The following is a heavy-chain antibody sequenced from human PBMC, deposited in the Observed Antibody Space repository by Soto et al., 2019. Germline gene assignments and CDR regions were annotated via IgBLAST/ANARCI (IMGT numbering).Heavy chain of an antibody. D-gene: IGHD6-19*01. CDR3: ARDSWGLAVPDYHYYAMDV. CDR1: GYTFTSYG. Sequence: QVQLVQSGAEVKKPGASVRVSCEASGYTFTSYGISWVRQAPGQGLEWMGWISVYSGSTNYAQKLQGRVTMTTDRSTRAVCMELRSLRSDDTDVYYCARDSWGLAVPDYHYYAMDVWGQGTTVTVS. V-gene: IGHV1-18*04. CDR2: ISVYSGST. J-gene: IGHJ6*02.